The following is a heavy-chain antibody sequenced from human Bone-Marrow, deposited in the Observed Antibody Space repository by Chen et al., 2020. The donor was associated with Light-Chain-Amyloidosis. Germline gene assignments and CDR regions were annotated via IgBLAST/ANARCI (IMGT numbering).Heavy chain of an antibody. V-gene: IGHV3-23*04. CDR1: GFTFSHYA. CDR2: ARGGDGPT. CDR3: AKDRCTSISCSDFDY. D-gene: IGHD2-2*01. J-gene: IGHJ4*02. Sequence: VQLVESGGGLVQPGGSLRLSCVGPGFTFSHYAMPWVRQAPGKGLEWVSVARGGDGPTYYADSVRGRFTIYRDNSKNTLYLQMNSLRAEDTAVYYCAKDRCTSISCSDFDYWGQGTLVTVSS.